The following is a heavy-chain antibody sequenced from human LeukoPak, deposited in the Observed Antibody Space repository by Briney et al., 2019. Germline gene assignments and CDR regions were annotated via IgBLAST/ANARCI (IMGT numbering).Heavy chain of an antibody. V-gene: IGHV3-43*01. CDR3: AKDGGYSGSEHPHFDY. Sequence: PGGSLRLSCAASGFTFDDYTMHWVRHAPGKGLEWVSLISWDGGSTYYADSVKGRFTISRDNSKNSLYLQMNSLRTEDTALYYCAKDGGYSGSEHPHFDYWGQGTLVTVSS. CDR1: GFTFDDYT. J-gene: IGHJ4*02. CDR2: ISWDGGST. D-gene: IGHD5-12*01.